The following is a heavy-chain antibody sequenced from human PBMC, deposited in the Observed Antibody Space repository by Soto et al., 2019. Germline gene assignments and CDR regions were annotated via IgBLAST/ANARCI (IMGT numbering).Heavy chain of an antibody. Sequence: PGGALRLSCAASGFTFSSYAMHWVRQAPGKGLEWVAVISYDGSNKYYADSVKGRFTISRDNSKNTLYLQMNSPRAEDTAVYYCARRISTYYDFWSGYPSTGGAMDVWGQGTTVTVSS. D-gene: IGHD3-3*01. V-gene: IGHV3-30-3*01. J-gene: IGHJ6*02. CDR1: GFTFSSYA. CDR2: ISYDGSNK. CDR3: ARRISTYYDFWSGYPSTGGAMDV.